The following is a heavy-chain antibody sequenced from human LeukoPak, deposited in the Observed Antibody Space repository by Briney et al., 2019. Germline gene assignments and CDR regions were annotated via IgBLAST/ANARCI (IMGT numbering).Heavy chain of an antibody. CDR3: ARSPPRVAAPPSRWFDP. D-gene: IGHD6-6*01. V-gene: IGHV1-8*03. CDR1: GYTFTSYD. Sequence: ASVKVSCKASGYTFTSYDINWVRQATGQGLEWMGWMNPNSGNTGYAQKFQGRVTITRNTSISTAYMELSSLRSEDTAVYYCARSPPRVAAPPSRWFDPWGQGTLVTVSS. CDR2: MNPNSGNT. J-gene: IGHJ5*02.